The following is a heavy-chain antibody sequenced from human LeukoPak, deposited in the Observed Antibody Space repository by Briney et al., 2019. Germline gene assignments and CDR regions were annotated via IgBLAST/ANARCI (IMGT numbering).Heavy chain of an antibody. Sequence: ASVKVSCKASGYTFTGYYMHWVRQAPGQGLEWMGWINPNSDVKNYAQKFQGRVNMTSDTSISTAYMELSRLRSDDTAVYYCARIPIVVVPAAQGDNWFDPWGQGTLVTVSS. CDR1: GYTFTGYY. V-gene: IGHV1-2*02. CDR2: INPNSDVK. D-gene: IGHD2-2*01. J-gene: IGHJ5*02. CDR3: ARIPIVVVPAAQGDNWFDP.